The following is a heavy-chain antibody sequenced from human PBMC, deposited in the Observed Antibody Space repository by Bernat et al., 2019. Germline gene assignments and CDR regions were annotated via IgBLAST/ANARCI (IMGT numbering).Heavy chain of an antibody. J-gene: IGHJ6*02. CDR3: ARVSLYGAPASAMDV. CDR2: IWHDGSNE. V-gene: IGHV3-33*01. D-gene: IGHD4-17*01. Sequence: QVQLVESGGGVVQPGRSLRLSCAASGFTFSSYGMHWVRQAPGKGLEWVAVIWHDGSNENDADSVKGRFTISRDNSKNTLYLQMNNLRAEDTAVYYCARVSLYGAPASAMDVWGQGTTVTVSS. CDR1: GFTFSSYG.